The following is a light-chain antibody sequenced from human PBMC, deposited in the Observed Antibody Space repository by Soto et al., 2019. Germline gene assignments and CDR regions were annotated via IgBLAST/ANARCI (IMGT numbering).Light chain of an antibody. V-gene: IGLV1-40*01. CDR3: QSYDSSLNGYV. CDR2: GNS. CDR1: SSNIGAGYD. Sequence: QSVLTQPPSVSGAPGQRVTISCTGSSSNIGAGYDVHWYQQPPGTAPKLLIHGNSNRPSGVSDRFSGSKSGTSASLAITGLQAEDEADYYYQSYDSSLNGYVFGTGTKLTVL. J-gene: IGLJ1*01.